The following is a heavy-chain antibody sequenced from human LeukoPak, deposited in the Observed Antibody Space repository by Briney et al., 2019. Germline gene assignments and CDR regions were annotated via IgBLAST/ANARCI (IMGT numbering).Heavy chain of an antibody. CDR1: GYSFASSW. CDR2: IFPDDSNT. CDR3: ARQTRRTALEDRRIDY. D-gene: IGHD3-3*01. J-gene: IGHJ4*02. V-gene: IGHV5-51*01. Sequence: GESLQISCTASGYSFASSWIAWVRQMPGKGLEWMGIIFPDDSNTGYDPSFQGQVTMTADKSVSTAYLQCSSLKASDTAIYYCARQTRRTALEDRRIDYWGQGTLVIVSS.